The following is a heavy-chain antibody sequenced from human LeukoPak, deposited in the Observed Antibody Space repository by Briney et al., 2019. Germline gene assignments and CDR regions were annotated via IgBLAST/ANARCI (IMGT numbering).Heavy chain of an antibody. D-gene: IGHD3-22*01. CDR3: ARDTYYYVSSAYFDY. J-gene: IGHJ4*02. Sequence: PGGSLRLSCAASGFTFDNYGMTWVRQAPGKGLEWVSGINWNGGSTGYADSVKGRFTISRDNAKNSLYLQMNSLRAEDTALYYCARDTYYYVSSAYFDYWGQGTLVTVSS. CDR1: GFTFDNYG. V-gene: IGHV3-20*04. CDR2: INWNGGST.